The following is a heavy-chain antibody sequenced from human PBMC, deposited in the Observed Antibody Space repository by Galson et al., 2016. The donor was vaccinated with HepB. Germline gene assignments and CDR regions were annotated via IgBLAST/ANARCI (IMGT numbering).Heavy chain of an antibody. D-gene: IGHD2-2*01. V-gene: IGHV3-53*01. CDR1: GLIISTNY. Sequence: SLRLSCAVSGLIISTNYMSWVRQAPGSGLEWVSVIYGGGSTFYADSVKGRFTISRDESSNTLYLQMNTLIAEDTAVYYCAKGRRSGCSSTSCYPFDYWGQGTLVTVSS. CDR3: AKGRRSGCSSTSCYPFDY. CDR2: IYGGGST. J-gene: IGHJ4*02.